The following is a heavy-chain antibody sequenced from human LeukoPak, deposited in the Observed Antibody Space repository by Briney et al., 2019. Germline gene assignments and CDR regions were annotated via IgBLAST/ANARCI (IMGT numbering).Heavy chain of an antibody. CDR1: GVSISSFY. D-gene: IGHD2-2*01. Sequence: ASETLSLTCTVSGVSISSFYWSWIRQPPGKGLEWIGYIYFSGVTNYNPSLKSRVTISVDTSKNQFSLKLNSVTAADTAVYYCARHVGFCSSANCRAAWFDPWGQGTLVTVSS. CDR2: IYFSGVT. V-gene: IGHV4-59*08. J-gene: IGHJ5*02. CDR3: ARHVGFCSSANCRAAWFDP.